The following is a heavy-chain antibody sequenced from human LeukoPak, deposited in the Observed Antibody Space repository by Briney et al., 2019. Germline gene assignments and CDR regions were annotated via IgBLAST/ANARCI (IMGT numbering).Heavy chain of an antibody. Sequence: PGGSLRLSCAASGFTFSSYDMYWVRQAPGKGLDWVAFVRYDGSQKYYADSVKGRFTLSRDNSKHTLYLQMNSLRAEDTAVYYCARLERGSLGYCSGGSCYAFDYWGQGTLVTVSS. CDR1: GFTFSSYD. CDR3: ARLERGSLGYCSGGSCYAFDY. D-gene: IGHD2-15*01. V-gene: IGHV3-33*07. J-gene: IGHJ4*02. CDR2: VRYDGSQK.